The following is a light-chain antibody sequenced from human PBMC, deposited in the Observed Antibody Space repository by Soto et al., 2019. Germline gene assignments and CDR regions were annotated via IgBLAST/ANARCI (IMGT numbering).Light chain of an antibody. J-gene: IGKJ5*01. Sequence: EIVLTHSPGTLSLSPGEKATLSSRASRDISRSFLAGYQQKLGQAPRLLIYDASRRATGIPDRFSGSGSGTDFTLTISRLEPEDFAVYYCQQYGSATITFGQGTRLEI. CDR3: QQYGSATIT. CDR2: DAS. V-gene: IGKV3-20*01. CDR1: RDISRSF.